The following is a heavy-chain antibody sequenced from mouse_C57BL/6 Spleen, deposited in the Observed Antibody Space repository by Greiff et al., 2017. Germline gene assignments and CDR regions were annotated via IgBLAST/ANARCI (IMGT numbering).Heavy chain of an antibody. D-gene: IGHD4-1*01. Sequence: EVKLVESGPGLVKPSQSLSLTCSVTGYSITSGYYWNWIRQFPGNKLEWMGYISYDGSNNYNPSLKNRISITRDTSKNQFFLKLNSVTTEDTATYYCASYWDDFDYWGQGTTLTVSS. V-gene: IGHV3-6*01. J-gene: IGHJ2*01. CDR1: GYSITSGYY. CDR3: ASYWDDFDY. CDR2: ISYDGSN.